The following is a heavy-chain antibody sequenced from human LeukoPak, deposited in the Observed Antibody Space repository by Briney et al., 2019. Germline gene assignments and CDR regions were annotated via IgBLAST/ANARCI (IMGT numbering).Heavy chain of an antibody. CDR3: AKEIRDQQW. Sequence: SQTLSLTCVISGDGVSSSSAAWNWIRQSPSRGLEWLGRTYYRSRWYTEYATSVKSRITISPDTSKNQFSLQLTSVTPEDTAVYYCAKEIRDQQWWGQGSLVTVSS. V-gene: IGHV6-1*01. CDR2: TYYRSRWYT. D-gene: IGHD6-19*01. CDR1: GDGVSSSSAA. J-gene: IGHJ4*02.